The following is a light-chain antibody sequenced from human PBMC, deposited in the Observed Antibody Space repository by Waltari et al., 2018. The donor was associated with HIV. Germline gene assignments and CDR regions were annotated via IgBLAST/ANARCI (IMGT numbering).Light chain of an antibody. Sequence: SYELTQPPSVSASPGQTARITCSGDALPKQYVYWYQQRPGQAPVLVIYKDNERPSGGPELFSGSSSGTTVTLTISGVQAEDEADYYCQSVESSGSRVFGGGTKLTVL. V-gene: IGLV3-25*03. CDR3: QSVESSGSRV. CDR1: ALPKQY. J-gene: IGLJ3*02. CDR2: KDN.